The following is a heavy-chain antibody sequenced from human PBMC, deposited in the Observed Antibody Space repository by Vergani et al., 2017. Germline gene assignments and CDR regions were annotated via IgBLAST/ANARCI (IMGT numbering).Heavy chain of an antibody. CDR2: IYWNDDQ. V-gene: IGHV2-5*04. J-gene: IGHJ6*03. D-gene: IGHD1-7*01. Sequence: QISLKESGPTLVKPTQTLTLTCTFSGFSLNTRGVSVAWIRQPPGTALDWLARIYWNDDQHYSPSLNNRVTITTDTSKNQVVLTMTNMDYVDTGTYYCVYRKTECGNTGCFYPFYYYYYMDVWGKGTTVTVSS. CDR1: GFSLNTRGVS. CDR3: VYRKTECGNTGCFYPFYYYYYMDV.